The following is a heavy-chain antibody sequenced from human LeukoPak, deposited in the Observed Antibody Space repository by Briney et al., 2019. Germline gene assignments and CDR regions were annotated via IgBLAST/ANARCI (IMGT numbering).Heavy chain of an antibody. V-gene: IGHV3-7*01. D-gene: IGHD2-2*01. J-gene: IGHJ4*02. CDR2: IKQDGSEK. Sequence: GGSLRLSCAATGFTFSIYWMSWVRQAPGKGLEWVANIKQDGSEKYYVDSVKGRFTISRDNAKNSLYLQMNSLRAEDTAVYYCATELGYCSSTRCGWGQGTLVTVSS. CDR1: GFTFSIYW. CDR3: ATELGYCSSTRCG.